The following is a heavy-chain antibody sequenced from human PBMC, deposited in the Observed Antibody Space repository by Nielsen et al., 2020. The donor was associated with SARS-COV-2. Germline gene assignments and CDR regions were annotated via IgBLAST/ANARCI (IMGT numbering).Heavy chain of an antibody. CDR2: ISSSSSTI. CDR1: GFTFSSYS. Sequence: GGSLRLSCAASGFTFSSYSMNWVRQAPGKGLEWVSYISSSSSTIYYADSVKGRFTISRDNAKNTLYLQMNSLRAEDTAVYYCAKGVGYCTNGVCAGYYFDYWGQGTLVTVSS. J-gene: IGHJ4*02. CDR3: AKGVGYCTNGVCAGYYFDY. V-gene: IGHV3-48*01. D-gene: IGHD2-8*01.